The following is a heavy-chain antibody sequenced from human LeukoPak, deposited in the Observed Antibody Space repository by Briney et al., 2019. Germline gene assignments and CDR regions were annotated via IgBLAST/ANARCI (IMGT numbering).Heavy chain of an antibody. CDR2: ISAYNGYT. V-gene: IGHV1-18*01. CDR3: ARGGPAPHRITLIVVASSTDAFDT. J-gene: IGHJ3*02. Sequence: GASVKVSCKASGYTFTSYGISWVRQAPGPGLEWMGWISAYNGYTNYAQKLQGRVTMTTDTSTSTAYMELRSLRSDDTAVYYCARGGPAPHRITLIVVASSTDAFDTWGQGTMVTVSS. CDR1: GYTFTSYG. D-gene: IGHD3-22*01.